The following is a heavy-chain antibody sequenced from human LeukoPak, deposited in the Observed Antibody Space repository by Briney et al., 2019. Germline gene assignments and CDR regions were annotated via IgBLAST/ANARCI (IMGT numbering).Heavy chain of an antibody. J-gene: IGHJ4*02. D-gene: IGHD3-3*01. CDR1: GYTFTGYY. V-gene: IGHV1-2*02. Sequence: ASVKVSCKTSGYTFTGYYMHWVRQAPGQGLVWMVWIHPNNGGTIYARSFQGRVTMTSDTSISTAYLELNSLISDDTAMYFCARGTQTIFGVIDYCGQGTLVTVSS. CDR3: ARGTQTIFGVIDY. CDR2: IHPNNGGT.